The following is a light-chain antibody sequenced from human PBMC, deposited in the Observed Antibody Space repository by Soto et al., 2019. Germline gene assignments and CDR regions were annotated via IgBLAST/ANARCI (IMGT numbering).Light chain of an antibody. V-gene: IGKV3-20*01. CDR3: QHYNSYSEA. J-gene: IGKJ1*01. CDR2: GVY. Sequence: EFVLTQSPGTLSLSPGERATLSCRASQSLRTNSLVWYQQKPGQAPRLLISGVYSRAAGIPDRFSGSGSGTDFTLTISSLQPDDFATYYCQHYNSYSEAFGQGTKV. CDR1: QSLRTNS.